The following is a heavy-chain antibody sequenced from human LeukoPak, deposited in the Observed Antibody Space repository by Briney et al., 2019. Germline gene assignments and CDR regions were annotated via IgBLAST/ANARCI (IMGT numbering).Heavy chain of an antibody. D-gene: IGHD6-13*01. Sequence: GGSLRLSCAASGFTFDDYGMSWVRQAPGKGLEWVSGINWNGGSTGYADSVKGRFTISRDNAKNSLYLQMNSLRAGDTAVYYCVREGVSSSWNNWYFDLWGRGTLVTVSS. J-gene: IGHJ2*01. CDR2: INWNGGST. CDR1: GFTFDDYG. V-gene: IGHV3-20*04. CDR3: VREGVSSSWNNWYFDL.